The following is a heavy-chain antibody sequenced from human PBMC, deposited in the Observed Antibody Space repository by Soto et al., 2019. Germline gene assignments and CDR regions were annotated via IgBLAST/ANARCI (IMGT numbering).Heavy chain of an antibody. Sequence: GGSLRRSCAASGFTFSTYSMNWVRQAPGKGLEWVSYISSSSSTIYYADSVKGRFTISRDNAKNSLYLQMNSLRAEDTAVYYCARGIYDYGDPDAFDIWGQGTMVTVSS. CDR3: ARGIYDYGDPDAFDI. J-gene: IGHJ3*02. CDR1: GFTFSTYS. D-gene: IGHD4-17*01. CDR2: ISSSSSTI. V-gene: IGHV3-48*01.